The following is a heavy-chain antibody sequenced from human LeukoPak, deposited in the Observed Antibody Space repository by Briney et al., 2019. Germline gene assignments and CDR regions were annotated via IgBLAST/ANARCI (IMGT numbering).Heavy chain of an antibody. CDR2: ISGSGGST. CDR3: APGGPRPDY. J-gene: IGHJ4*02. D-gene: IGHD3-10*01. V-gene: IGHV3-23*01. CDR1: GFTLSSYA. Sequence: PWGSLRLSCAASGFTLSSYAMSWVRQAPGEGLEWVSAISGSGGSTYYADFVKGRFTISRDNSKNTLYLQMNSLRAEDTAVYYCAPGGPRPDYWGQGTLVTVSS.